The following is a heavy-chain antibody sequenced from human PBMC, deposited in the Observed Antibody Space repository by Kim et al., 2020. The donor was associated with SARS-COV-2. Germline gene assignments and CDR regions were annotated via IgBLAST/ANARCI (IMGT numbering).Heavy chain of an antibody. D-gene: IGHD6-19*01. CDR1: GGTFSSYA. Sequence: SVKVSCKASGGTFSSYAISWVRQAPGQGLEWMGGIIPIFGTANYAQKFQGRVTITADESTSTAYMELSSLRSEDTAVYYCAREIVGIAVAGFDYWGQGTLVTVSS. J-gene: IGHJ4*02. CDR3: AREIVGIAVAGFDY. CDR2: IIPIFGTA. V-gene: IGHV1-69*13.